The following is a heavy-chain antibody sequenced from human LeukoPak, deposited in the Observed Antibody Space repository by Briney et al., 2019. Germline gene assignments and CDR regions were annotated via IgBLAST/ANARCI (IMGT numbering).Heavy chain of an antibody. D-gene: IGHD3-10*01. Sequence: KCGESLNISCTGSGYSFIHYWIAWVRQMPGEGLEWMGIIYPSDSDTRYSPSFQGQVTISVDKSINTAYLQWNSLKASDTAMYYCARQDGSGIYYFDYWGQGTLVTISS. CDR2: IYPSDSDT. V-gene: IGHV5-51*01. CDR3: ARQDGSGIYYFDY. J-gene: IGHJ4*02. CDR1: GYSFIHYW.